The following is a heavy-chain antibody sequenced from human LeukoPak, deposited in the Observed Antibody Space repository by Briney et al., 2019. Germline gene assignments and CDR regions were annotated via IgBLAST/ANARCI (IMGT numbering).Heavy chain of an antibody. Sequence: ASVKVSCKASGYTFTSYGISWVRQAPGQGLEWMGWISAYNGNTNYAQKLQGRVTMTTDTYTSTAYMELRSLRSDDTAVYYCAKGPNSSGWYRFGYWGQGTLVTVSS. D-gene: IGHD6-19*01. V-gene: IGHV1-18*01. CDR1: GYTFTSYG. CDR3: AKGPNSSGWYRFGY. CDR2: ISAYNGNT. J-gene: IGHJ4*02.